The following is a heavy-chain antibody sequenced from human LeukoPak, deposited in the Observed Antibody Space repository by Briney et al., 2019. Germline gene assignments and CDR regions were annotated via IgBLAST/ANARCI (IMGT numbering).Heavy chain of an antibody. CDR3: ATPITGYSSGWYYFDY. V-gene: IGHV1-24*01. CDR1: GYTLTELS. Sequence: ASVKVSCKVSGYTLTELSMHWVRQAPGKGLEWMGGFDPEDGETIYAQKFQGRVTMTEDTSTDTAYMELSSLRSEDTAVYYCATPITGYSSGWYYFDYWGQGTLVTVSS. CDR2: FDPEDGET. D-gene: IGHD6-19*01. J-gene: IGHJ4*02.